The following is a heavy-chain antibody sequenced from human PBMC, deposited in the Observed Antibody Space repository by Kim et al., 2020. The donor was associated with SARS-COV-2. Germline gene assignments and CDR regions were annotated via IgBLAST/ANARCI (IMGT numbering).Heavy chain of an antibody. D-gene: IGHD3-10*01. J-gene: IGHJ4*02. CDR1: GFTFSNAW. CDR2: IKSKTDGGTT. CDR3: TTGFGVRRGRNY. V-gene: IGHV3-15*01. Sequence: GGSLRLSCAASGFTFSNAWMSWVRQAPGKGLEWVGRIKSKTDGGTTDYAAPVKGRFTISRDDSKNTLYLQMNSLKTEDTAVYYCTTGFGVRRGRNYWGQGTLVTVSS.